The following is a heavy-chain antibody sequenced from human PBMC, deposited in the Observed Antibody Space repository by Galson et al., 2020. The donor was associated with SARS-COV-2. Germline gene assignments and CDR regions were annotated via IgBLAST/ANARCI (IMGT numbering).Heavy chain of an antibody. V-gene: IGHV3-23*01. CDR3: AKRIPAAGTYYFDF. CDR2: INSNGGNT. Sequence: GGSLRHSCAASGFTFSNFPMTWVGQAPGKGLEWVSTINSNGGNTYYADSGKGRFTVSRDNSKDTLFLQMNSLRAEDTAVYYCAKRIPAAGTYYFDFWGPGTLVTVSS. D-gene: IGHD6-13*01. CDR1: GFTFSNFP. J-gene: IGHJ4*01.